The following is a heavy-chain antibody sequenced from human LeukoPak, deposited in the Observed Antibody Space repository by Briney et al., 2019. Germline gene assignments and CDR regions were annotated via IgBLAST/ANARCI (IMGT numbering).Heavy chain of an antibody. V-gene: IGHV1-69*13. J-gene: IGHJ6*02. CDR2: IIPIFGTA. D-gene: IGHD4-11*01. Sequence: ASVKVSRKASGGTFSSYAISWVRQAPGQGLEWMGGIIPIFGTANYAQKFQGRVTITADESTSTAYIELSNLRSEDTAVYYCARGTVTTELYYYYGMDVWGQGTTVTVSS. CDR1: GGTFSSYA. CDR3: ARGTVTTELYYYYGMDV.